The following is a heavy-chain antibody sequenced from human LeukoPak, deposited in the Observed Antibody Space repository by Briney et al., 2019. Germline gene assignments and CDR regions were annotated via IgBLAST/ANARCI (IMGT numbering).Heavy chain of an antibody. CDR3: ARDHNYAFDN. D-gene: IGHD1-1*01. Sequence: GGSLRLSCTASGFPFIGYSMNWVRQAPGKGVEWISYIGIDSGNTKYADSVRGRFTISADKAKNSLYLQMNSLRVEDTAVYYCARDHNYAFDNWGQGTLVSVAS. J-gene: IGHJ4*02. CDR1: GFPFIGYS. CDR2: IGIDSGNT. V-gene: IGHV3-48*01.